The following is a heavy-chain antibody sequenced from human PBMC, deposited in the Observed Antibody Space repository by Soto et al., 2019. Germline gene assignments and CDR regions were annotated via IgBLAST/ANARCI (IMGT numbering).Heavy chain of an antibody. CDR3: ATSYGSGYRAFDS. Sequence: QVQLVQSGADVQRPGSSVRVSCKASGDTFNFYTINWVRQAPGQGLQWMGRINPILSMSNYAPRFQGRVTMTADKSTSTAYMELSSLRSEDTAMYYCATSYGSGYRAFDSWGQGVLVTVSS. CDR1: GDTFNFYT. V-gene: IGHV1-69*02. CDR2: INPILSMS. J-gene: IGHJ4*02. D-gene: IGHD3-10*01.